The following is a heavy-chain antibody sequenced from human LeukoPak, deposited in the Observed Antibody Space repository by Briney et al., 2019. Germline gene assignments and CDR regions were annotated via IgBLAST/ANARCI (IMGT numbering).Heavy chain of an antibody. V-gene: IGHV4-4*02. CDR2: IYHSGST. J-gene: IGHJ4*02. CDR3: ARIMLSWREFDC. Sequence: GSLRLSCAASGFTFSSYAMSWVRQAPGKGLEWIGEIYHSGSTNYNPSLKSRVTISVDKSKNQFSLKLSSVTAADTAVYYCARIMLSWREFDCWGQGTLVTVSS. D-gene: IGHD1-26*01. CDR1: GFTFSSYAM.